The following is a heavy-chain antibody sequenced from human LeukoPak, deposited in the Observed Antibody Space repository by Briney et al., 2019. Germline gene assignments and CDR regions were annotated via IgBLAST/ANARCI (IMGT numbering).Heavy chain of an antibody. CDR2: ISAYNGNT. V-gene: IGHV1-18*01. CDR1: GYTFTSYG. J-gene: IGHJ4*02. Sequence: ASVKVSCKASGYTFTSYGISWVRQAPGQGLEWMGWISAYNGNTNYAQKLQGRVTMTTDTSTSTAYMELRSLRSDDTAVYYCAATQYCSGGSCYPRFDYWGQGTLVTVSS. CDR3: AATQYCSGGSCYPRFDY. D-gene: IGHD2-15*01.